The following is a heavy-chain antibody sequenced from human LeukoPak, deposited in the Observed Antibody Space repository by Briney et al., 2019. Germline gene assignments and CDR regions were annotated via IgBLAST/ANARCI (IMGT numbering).Heavy chain of an antibody. CDR1: GSTFSTYT. CDR2: ISSSSSNI. J-gene: IGHJ4*02. D-gene: IGHD3-3*01. Sequence: KPGGSPRPACAASGSTFSTYTMNWARQAPGEGLEWVSSISSSSSNIYYADSVKGRFTISRDNAKNSLYLQMNSLRADDTAVYYCARDPGAYYYFWSGYYDWGQGTLVTVSS. V-gene: IGHV3-21*01. CDR3: ARDPGAYYYFWSGYYD.